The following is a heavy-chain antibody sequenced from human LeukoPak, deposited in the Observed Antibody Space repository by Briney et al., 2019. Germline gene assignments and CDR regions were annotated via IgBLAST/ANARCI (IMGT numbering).Heavy chain of an antibody. D-gene: IGHD1-26*01. V-gene: IGHV4-34*01. Sequence: SETLSLTCAVYGGSFSGYYWSWIRQPPGKGLEWNGEINHSGSTNYNPSLKSRVTISVDTSKNQFSLKLSSVTAADTAVYYCARRGSGSYSVYYFDYWGQGTLVTVSS. J-gene: IGHJ4*02. CDR1: GGSFSGYY. CDR3: ARRGSGSYSVYYFDY. CDR2: INHSGST.